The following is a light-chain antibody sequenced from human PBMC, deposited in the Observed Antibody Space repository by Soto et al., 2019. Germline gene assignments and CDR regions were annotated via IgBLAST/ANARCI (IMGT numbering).Light chain of an antibody. CDR2: GAS. CDR1: QSVSSSY. V-gene: IGKV3-20*01. Sequence: EIVLTQSPGPVSLSRGARATLSCRASQSVSSSYLAWYQQKPGQAPRLLIYGASSRATGIPDRFSGSGSGTDFTLTISRLEPEDFAVYYCQQYGSSPIPFGQVTRPEI. CDR3: QQYGSSPIP. J-gene: IGKJ5*01.